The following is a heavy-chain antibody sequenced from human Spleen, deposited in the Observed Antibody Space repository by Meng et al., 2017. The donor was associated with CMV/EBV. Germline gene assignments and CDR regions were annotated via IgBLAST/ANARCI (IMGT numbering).Heavy chain of an antibody. CDR3: ARRNHCSSTSCSHYYYYGMDV. CDR1: GFTFSSYS. J-gene: IGHJ6*02. Sequence: GESLKISCAASGFTFSSYSMNWVRPAPGKGLEWVSYISSSSSTIYYADSVKGRFTISRDNAKNSLYLQMHSLRAEDTAVYYCARRNHCSSTSCSHYYYYGMDVWGQGTTVTVSS. D-gene: IGHD2-2*01. V-gene: IGHV3-48*04. CDR2: ISSSSSTI.